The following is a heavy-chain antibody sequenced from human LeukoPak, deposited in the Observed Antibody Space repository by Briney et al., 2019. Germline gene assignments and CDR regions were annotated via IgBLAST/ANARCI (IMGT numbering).Heavy chain of an antibody. V-gene: IGHV1-2*02. CDR3: ARALMTTVVTTSGGDI. CDR2: INPNSGDT. Sequence: ASVKVSCKTSGGTFSSSAITWVRQAPGQGLEWMGWINPNSGDTNYAQKFQGRVTMTRDTSISTAYMELSRLRSDDTAVYYCARALMTTVVTTSGGDIWGQGTMVTVSS. CDR1: GGTFSSSA. D-gene: IGHD4-23*01. J-gene: IGHJ3*02.